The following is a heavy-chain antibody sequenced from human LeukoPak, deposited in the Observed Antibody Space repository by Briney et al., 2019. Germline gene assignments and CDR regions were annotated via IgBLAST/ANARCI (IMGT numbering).Heavy chain of an antibody. CDR1: GGSISSGGYC. Sequence: SQTLSLTCAVSGGSISSGGYCWSWIRQPPGKGLEWIGYIYHSGSTYYNPSLKSRVTISVDRSKNQFSLKLSSVTAADTAVYYCARRVVPAATFDYWGQGTLVTVSS. V-gene: IGHV4-30-2*01. J-gene: IGHJ4*02. D-gene: IGHD2-2*01. CDR3: ARRVVPAATFDY. CDR2: IYHSGST.